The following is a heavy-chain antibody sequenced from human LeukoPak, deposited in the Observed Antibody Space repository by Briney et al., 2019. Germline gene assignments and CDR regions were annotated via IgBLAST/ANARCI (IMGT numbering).Heavy chain of an antibody. D-gene: IGHD2-2*01. CDR2: ISAYNGNT. CDR1: GYTFTIYG. V-gene: IGHV1-18*01. CDR3: ARVGYCSSTSCSNWFDP. J-gene: IGHJ5*02. Sequence: GASVNVSCTPSGYTFTIYGISWVRQAPGQGLEWMGWISAYNGNTNYAQKLQGRVTMTTDTSTSTAYMELRSLRSDDTAVYYCARVGYCSSTSCSNWFDPWGQGTLVTVSS.